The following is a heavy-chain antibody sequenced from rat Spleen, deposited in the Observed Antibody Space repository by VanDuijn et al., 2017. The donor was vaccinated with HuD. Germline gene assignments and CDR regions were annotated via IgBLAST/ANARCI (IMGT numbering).Heavy chain of an antibody. Sequence: EVQLVESGGGLVQPGRSLKVSCAASGFTFSNFDMAWVRQAPTKGLEWVASISPSGVTYYRDSVKGRFTVSREKAKSTLYLLMDSLRSEDTALYYWKRRHNGYTNYFVYWGQGVMVTVSS. V-gene: IGHV5-27*01. CDR3: KRRHNGYTNYFVY. D-gene: IGHD1-5*01. CDR1: GFTFSNFD. J-gene: IGHJ2*01. CDR2: ISPSGVT.